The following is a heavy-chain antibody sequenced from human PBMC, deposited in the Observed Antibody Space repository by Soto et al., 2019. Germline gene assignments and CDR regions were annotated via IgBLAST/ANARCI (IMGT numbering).Heavy chain of an antibody. CDR3: AKDVAGGSGSYYY. Sequence: PGGSLRLSCAASGFTFSSYGMHWVRQAPGKGLEWVAVISYDGSNKYYADSVKGRFTISRDNSKNTLYLQMNSLRAEDTAVYYCAKDVAGGSGSYYYWGQGTLVTVSS. CDR1: GFTFSSYG. D-gene: IGHD3-10*01. CDR2: ISYDGSNK. J-gene: IGHJ4*02. V-gene: IGHV3-30*18.